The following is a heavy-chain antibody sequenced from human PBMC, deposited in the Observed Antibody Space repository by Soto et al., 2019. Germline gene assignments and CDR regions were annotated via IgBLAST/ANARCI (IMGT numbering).Heavy chain of an antibody. Sequence: GSVEGSFKASGYPFTGYYMHWVRQAPGQGLEWMGWINPNSGGTNYSQKFQGRVTMTRDTSISTAYMELSRLRSDDTAVYYCARYRKVVAATLAFYYGMNVWGQGTTFTVSS. J-gene: IGHJ6*01. CDR3: ARYRKVVAATLAFYYGMNV. D-gene: IGHD2-15*01. CDR1: GYPFTGYY. V-gene: IGHV1-2*02. CDR2: INPNSGGT.